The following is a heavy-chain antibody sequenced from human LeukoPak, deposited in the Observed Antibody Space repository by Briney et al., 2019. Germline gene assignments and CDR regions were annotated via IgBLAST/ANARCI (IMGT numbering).Heavy chain of an antibody. J-gene: IGHJ4*02. D-gene: IGHD1-20*01. Sequence: ASVKVSRKASGYTFTSYAMHWVRQAPGQRLEWMGWINAGNGNTKYSQEFQGRVTITRDTSASTAYMELSSLRSEDMAVYYCARDGDGITGTYYFDYWGQGTLVTVSS. CDR3: ARDGDGITGTYYFDY. CDR2: INAGNGNT. CDR1: GYTFTSYA. V-gene: IGHV1-3*03.